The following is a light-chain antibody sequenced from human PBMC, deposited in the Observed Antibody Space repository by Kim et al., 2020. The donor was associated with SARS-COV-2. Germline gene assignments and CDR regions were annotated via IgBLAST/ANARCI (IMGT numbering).Light chain of an antibody. CDR3: QQANSFPRT. V-gene: IGKV1D-12*01. J-gene: IGKJ1*01. CDR2: AAS. Sequence: DIQMTQAPSSVSASVGDRVSITCRASQGSSSWLAWYQQKPGKAPKLLIYAASSLQSGVPARFSGSGSGTDFTLTISSLQPEDFATYYCQQANSFPRTFGQGTKVDIK. CDR1: QGSSSW.